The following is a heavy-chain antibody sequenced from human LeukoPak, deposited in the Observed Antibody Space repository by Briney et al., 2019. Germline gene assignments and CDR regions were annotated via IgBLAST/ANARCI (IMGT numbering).Heavy chain of an antibody. CDR3: AHSKTDVLRYFDWLLWGYYFDY. J-gene: IGHJ4*02. CDR2: IYWDDDK. Sequence: VSGPTLVKPTQTLTLTCTFSGFSLSTSGVGVGWIRQPPGKALEWLALIYWDDDKRYSPSLKSRLTITKDTSKNQVVLTMTNMDPVDTATYYCAHSKTDVLRYFDWLLWGYYFDYWGQGTLVTVSS. CDR1: GFSLSTSGVG. V-gene: IGHV2-5*02. D-gene: IGHD3-9*01.